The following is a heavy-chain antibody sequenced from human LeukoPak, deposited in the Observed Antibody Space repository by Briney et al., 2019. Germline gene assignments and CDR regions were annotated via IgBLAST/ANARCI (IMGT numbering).Heavy chain of an antibody. CDR1: GYTFTGYY. CDR2: INPNSGGT. Sequence: GASVKVSCKASGYTFTGYYMHWVRQAPGQGLEWMGWINPNSGGTNYAQKFQGRVTMTRDTSISTAYMELSRLRSDDTAVYYCARGPPNYDYVWGSYRDSDFDYWGQGTLVTVSS. J-gene: IGHJ4*02. V-gene: IGHV1-2*02. D-gene: IGHD3-16*02. CDR3: ARGPPNYDYVWGSYRDSDFDY.